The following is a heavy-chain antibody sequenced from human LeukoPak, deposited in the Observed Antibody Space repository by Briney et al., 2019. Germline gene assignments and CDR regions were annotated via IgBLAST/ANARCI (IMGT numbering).Heavy chain of an antibody. J-gene: IGHJ4*02. V-gene: IGHV1-18*01. Sequence: GASVKVSCKASGYTFTSYGISWVRQAPGQGLEWMGWLSAYNGNTNYAQKLQGRVTTTTDTSTSTAYMELRSMRSDDTAVYYCARTSSVGSPGWPDWGQGTLVTVSS. CDR2: LSAYNGNT. CDR3: ARTSSVGSPGWPD. CDR1: GYTFTSYG. D-gene: IGHD3-10*01.